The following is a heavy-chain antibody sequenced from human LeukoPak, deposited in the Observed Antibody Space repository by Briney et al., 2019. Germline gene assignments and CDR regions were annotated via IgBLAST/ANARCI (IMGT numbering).Heavy chain of an antibody. J-gene: IGHJ4*02. D-gene: IGHD6-19*01. V-gene: IGHV3-20*04. CDR1: GFTFDDYD. CDR3: ARGGQSTYSSGWYHYFDY. CDR2: INWNGGNA. Sequence: WGSLRLSCAASGFTFDDYDMSWVRQAQGNGLEWVSNINWNGGNAGYADSVKGRFTISRDNAKNSLYLQMNSLRAEDTAVYYCARGGQSTYSSGWYHYFDYWGQGTLVTVSS.